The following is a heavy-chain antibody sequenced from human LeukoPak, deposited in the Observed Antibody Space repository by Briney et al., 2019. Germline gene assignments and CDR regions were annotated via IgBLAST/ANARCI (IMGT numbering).Heavy chain of an antibody. CDR3: ARQTAKNVDTARFDY. D-gene: IGHD5-18*01. V-gene: IGHV4-59*08. CDR2: IYYSGST. J-gene: IGHJ4*02. Sequence: ASETLSLTCTISGGSINNYYWSWIRQPPGKGLEWIGYIYYSGSTNYNPSLNSRVNISLDTSKNQLSLRLSSVTAADTAVYYCARQTAKNVDTARFDYWGQGTLVTVSS. CDR1: GGSINNYY.